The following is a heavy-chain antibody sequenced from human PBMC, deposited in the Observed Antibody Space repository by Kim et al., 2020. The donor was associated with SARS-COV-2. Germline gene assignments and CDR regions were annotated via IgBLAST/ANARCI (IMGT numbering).Heavy chain of an antibody. V-gene: IGHV3-33*01. CDR3: ARDIRLGEGIGEF. D-gene: IGHD3-16*01. Sequence: GGSLRLSCAASGFTFSSYGMHWVRQAPGKGLEWVAVIWYDGSNKYYADSVKGRCTISRDNAKNTMYLQMNSLSAETTAMYYCARDIRLGEGIGEFWGQGT. CDR1: GFTFSSYG. J-gene: IGHJ3*01. CDR2: IWYDGSNK.